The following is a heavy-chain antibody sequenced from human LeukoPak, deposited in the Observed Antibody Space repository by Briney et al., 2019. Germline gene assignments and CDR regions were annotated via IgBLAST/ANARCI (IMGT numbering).Heavy chain of an antibody. V-gene: IGHV4-38-2*02. CDR2: IYYRGST. CDR1: GYSISSGYY. J-gene: IGHJ6*03. CDR3: ARTANYYYSYMDV. Sequence: PSETLSLTCTVSGYSISSGYYWGWIRQPPGKGLEWIGSIYYRGSTYYNPSLKSRVTISVDTSKNQFSLKLNSVTAADTAVYYCARTANYYYSYMDVWGKGTTVIVSS.